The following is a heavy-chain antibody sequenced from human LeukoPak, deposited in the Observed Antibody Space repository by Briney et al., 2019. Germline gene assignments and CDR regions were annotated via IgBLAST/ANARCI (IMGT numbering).Heavy chain of an antibody. V-gene: IGHV3-53*01. CDR1: GFTVSSNY. J-gene: IGHJ4*02. CDR2: LYSGGST. D-gene: IGHD3-16*01. Sequence: PGGSLRLSCAASGFTVSSNYMSWVRQAPGKGLEWVSVLYSGGSTYYADSVKGRFTISRDNSKNTLYLQMNSLRAEDTAVYYRARVFGDHFDYWGQGTLVTVSS. CDR3: ARVFGDHFDY.